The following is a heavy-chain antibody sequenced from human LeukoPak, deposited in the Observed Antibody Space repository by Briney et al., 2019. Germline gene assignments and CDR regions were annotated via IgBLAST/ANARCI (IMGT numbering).Heavy chain of an antibody. J-gene: IGHJ4*02. CDR2: INPSGGNT. CDR1: GYTFTSYH. V-gene: IGHV1-46*01. CDR3: ARARYLYGGYLGQESDY. Sequence: ASVKVSCRASGYTFTSYHIHWVRQAPGQGLEWMGIINPSGGNTNYAQKLQGRVTMTTDTSTSTAYMELRSLRSDDTAVYYCARARYLYGGYLGQESDYWGQGTLVTVSS. D-gene: IGHD5-12*01.